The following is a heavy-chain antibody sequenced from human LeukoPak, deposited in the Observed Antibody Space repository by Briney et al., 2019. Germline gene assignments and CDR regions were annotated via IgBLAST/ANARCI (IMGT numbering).Heavy chain of an antibody. J-gene: IGHJ4*02. D-gene: IGHD3-3*01. CDR1: GFTFSSYA. Sequence: GGSLRLSCAASGFTFSSYAMSWVRQAPGKGLEWVSAISGSGGSTYYADSVKGRFTISRDNSKNTLYLQMNSLRAEDTAVYYCASTRTGDYDFWSGYFDDYWGQGTVVTVSS. V-gene: IGHV3-23*01. CDR2: ISGSGGST. CDR3: ASTRTGDYDFWSGYFDDY.